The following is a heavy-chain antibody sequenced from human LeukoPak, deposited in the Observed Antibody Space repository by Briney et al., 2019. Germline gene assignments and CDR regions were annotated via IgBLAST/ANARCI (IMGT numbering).Heavy chain of an antibody. Sequence: ASVKVSCKASGGTFSSYAISWVRQAPGQGLEWMGWINPNSGGTNYAQKFQGRVTMTRDTSISTAYMELSRLRSDDTAVYYCARDRTYYDSNLHYFDYWGQGTLVTVSS. V-gene: IGHV1-2*02. J-gene: IGHJ4*02. CDR3: ARDRTYYDSNLHYFDY. CDR2: INPNSGGT. CDR1: GGTFSSYA. D-gene: IGHD3-22*01.